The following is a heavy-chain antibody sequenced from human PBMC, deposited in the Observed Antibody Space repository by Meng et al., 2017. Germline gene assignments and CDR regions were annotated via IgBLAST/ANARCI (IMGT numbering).Heavy chain of an antibody. D-gene: IGHD2-2*01. V-gene: IGHV3-21*01. J-gene: IGHJ3*02. Sequence: VQLVGSGGGLVKPGWSLRLFCAASGFTFSSYNTNSFRQATGKGLEWVSSISSSSSYIYYADSVKGRFTISRDNAKNSLYLQMNSLRAEDTAVYYCARGLSPADAFDIWGQGTMVTVSS. CDR2: ISSSSSYI. CDR3: ARGLSPADAFDI. CDR1: GFTFSSYN.